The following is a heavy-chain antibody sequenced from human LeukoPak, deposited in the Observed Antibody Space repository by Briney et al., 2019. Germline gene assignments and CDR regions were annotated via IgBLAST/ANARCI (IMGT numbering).Heavy chain of an antibody. CDR3: ARQSRDGSKTRGYYFDY. J-gene: IGHJ4*02. CDR1: GYSFTNYW. CDR2: IYPADSDT. V-gene: IGHV5-51*01. Sequence: GASLKISCQVSGYSFTNYWIGWVRQIPGKGLELMGIIYPADSDTTYSPSFQGQVTISADKSISTVYLQWSSLKASDTAMYYCARQSRDGSKTRGYYFDYWGQGTLVTVSS. D-gene: IGHD3-10*01.